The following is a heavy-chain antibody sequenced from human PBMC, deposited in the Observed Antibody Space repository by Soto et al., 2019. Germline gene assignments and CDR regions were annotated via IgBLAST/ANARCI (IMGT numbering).Heavy chain of an antibody. V-gene: IGHV1-69*02. J-gene: IGHJ4*02. Sequence: QVQLVQSGAEVKRPGSSVKVSCKASGDNFNFYSINWVRQAPGVGLEWVGRVNPILSMSNYAQRFQGRVTMTADKSTSTAYMELRSLRAEDTDIYYCARSYGAGYRAFDYWGQGALVTVSS. CDR1: GDNFNFYS. CDR2: VNPILSMS. D-gene: IGHD5-18*01. CDR3: ARSYGAGYRAFDY.